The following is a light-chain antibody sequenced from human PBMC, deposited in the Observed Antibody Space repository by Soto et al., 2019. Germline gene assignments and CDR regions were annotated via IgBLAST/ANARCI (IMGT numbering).Light chain of an antibody. CDR1: QSVSTY. CDR2: DAS. CDR3: QQRSFS. V-gene: IGKV3-11*01. J-gene: IGKJ4*01. Sequence: EVVLTQSPATLSLSPGDTATLSCRASQSVSTYLAWFQQRPGQAPRLLIYDASTRATGIPARFSGSGSGTDFTLTISSLEPEDFAMYYCQQRSFSFAGGTKVEIK.